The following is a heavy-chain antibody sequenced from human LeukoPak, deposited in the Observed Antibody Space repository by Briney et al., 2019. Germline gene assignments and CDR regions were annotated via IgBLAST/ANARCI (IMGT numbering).Heavy chain of an antibody. CDR1: GGSFSGYY. J-gene: IGHJ6*03. CDR2: INHSGST. CDR3: ARGPMVRGVRYYYYYMDV. V-gene: IGHV4-34*01. Sequence: PSETLSLTCAVYGGSFSGYYWSWIRQPPGKGLEWIGEINHSGSTNHNPSLKSRVTISVDTSKNQFSLKLSSVTAADTAVYYCARGPMVRGVRYYYYYMDVWGKGTTVTVSS. D-gene: IGHD3-10*01.